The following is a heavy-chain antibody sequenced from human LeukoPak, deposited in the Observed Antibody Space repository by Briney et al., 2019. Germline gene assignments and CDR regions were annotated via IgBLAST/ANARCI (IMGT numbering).Heavy chain of an antibody. Sequence: PSETLSLTCTVSGGSISSSSYYWGRIRQPPGKGLEWIGSIYNSGSTYYNPSLKSRVTISVDTSKNQFSLKLSSVTAAETAVYYCARQAIAVAGTRDLLAFDIWGQGTMVTVSS. CDR3: ARQAIAVAGTRDLLAFDI. V-gene: IGHV4-39*01. D-gene: IGHD6-19*01. CDR1: GGSISSSSYY. CDR2: IYNSGST. J-gene: IGHJ3*02.